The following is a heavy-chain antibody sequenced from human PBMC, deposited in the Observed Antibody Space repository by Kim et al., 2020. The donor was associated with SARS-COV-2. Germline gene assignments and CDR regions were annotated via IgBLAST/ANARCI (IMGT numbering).Heavy chain of an antibody. D-gene: IGHD2-8*01. CDR1: GFTFSNYW. Sequence: GGSLRLSCAASGFTFSNYWMSWVRQAPGKGLEWVANIKQDGSENYYVDSVKGRFTISRDNAKNSLYLQVNSLRAEDTAVYYCARQPLTYYANGHFDFWGQGTLVTVSS. CDR3: ARQPLTYYANGHFDF. J-gene: IGHJ4*02. CDR2: IKQDGSEN. V-gene: IGHV3-7*03.